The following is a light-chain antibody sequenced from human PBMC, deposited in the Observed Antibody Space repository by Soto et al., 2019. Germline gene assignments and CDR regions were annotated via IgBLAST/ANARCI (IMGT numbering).Light chain of an antibody. CDR1: QSVSSSY. J-gene: IGKJ5*01. Sequence: PGERVTLSCRASQSVSSSYLTWYQQKPGQAPRLLIYGTSTRAPGVPARFSGSGSGTEFTLAISSLQSEDFAVYYCQSYNHWVPRFGQGTRLEI. CDR2: GTS. V-gene: IGKV3-15*01. CDR3: QSYNHWVPR.